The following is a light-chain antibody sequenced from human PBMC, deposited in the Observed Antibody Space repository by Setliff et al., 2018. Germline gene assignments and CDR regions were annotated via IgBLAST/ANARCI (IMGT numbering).Light chain of an antibody. Sequence: QSALTQPRSVSGSPGQSVTISCTGTGSDVGGYNYVSWYQQYPGKAPKLMIYDVSKRPSGVPDRFSGSKSGNTASLTISGLQAEDEADYYCTPYTHHNVLFGGGTKVTVL. V-gene: IGLV2-11*01. CDR3: TPYTHHNVL. J-gene: IGLJ2*01. CDR2: DVS. CDR1: GSDVGGYNY.